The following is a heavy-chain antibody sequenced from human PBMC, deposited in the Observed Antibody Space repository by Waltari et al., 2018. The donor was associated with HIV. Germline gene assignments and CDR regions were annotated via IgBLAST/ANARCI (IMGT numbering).Heavy chain of an antibody. CDR3: ASEPNVDIVATTQNDY. J-gene: IGHJ4*02. D-gene: IGHD5-12*01. CDR1: GGTFSSYA. Sequence: QVPPVQSGAEGKKPGSSEKVSCKASGGTFSSYAISLVLTTHGQGLEWMGGIIPIFGTANYAQKFQGRVTITADESTSTAYMELSSLRSEDTAVYYCASEPNVDIVATTQNDYWGQGTLVTVSS. CDR2: IIPIFGTA. V-gene: IGHV1-69*01.